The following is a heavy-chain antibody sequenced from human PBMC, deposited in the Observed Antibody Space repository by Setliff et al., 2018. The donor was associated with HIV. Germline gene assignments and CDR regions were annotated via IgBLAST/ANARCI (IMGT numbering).Heavy chain of an antibody. CDR1: GYTFSDHA. CDR3: ARGETPGWYYFH. Sequence: GASVKVSCKASGYTFSDHAIHWVRQAPGQRPEWMGWIYPDSGETKYSEKIQGRVTITRDSSATTSYMELGSLKSEDTAIYYCARGETPGWYYFHWGQGTLVTSPQ. J-gene: IGHJ4*02. CDR2: IYPDSGET. V-gene: IGHV1-3*01. D-gene: IGHD6-19*01.